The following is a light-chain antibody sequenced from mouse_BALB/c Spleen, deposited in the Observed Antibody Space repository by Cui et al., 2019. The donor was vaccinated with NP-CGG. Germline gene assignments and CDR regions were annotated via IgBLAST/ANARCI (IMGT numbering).Light chain of an antibody. V-gene: IGLV1*01. Sequence: QAVVTQESALTTSPGETVTLPCRSSTGAVTASNYANWVQEKPDHLFTGLIGGTNNRAPGVPARFSGSLIGDKAALTITGAQTEDEAKYFCALWYSNHWVFGGGTKLTVL. J-gene: IGLJ1*01. CDR3: ALWYSNHWV. CDR1: TGAVTASNY. CDR2: GTN.